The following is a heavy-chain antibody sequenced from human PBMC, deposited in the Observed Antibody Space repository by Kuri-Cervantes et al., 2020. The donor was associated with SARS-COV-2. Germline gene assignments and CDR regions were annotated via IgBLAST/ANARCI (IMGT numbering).Heavy chain of an antibody. J-gene: IGHJ4*02. D-gene: IGHD5-24*01. CDR2: LDTSGST. CDR3: GKVPWLQLWRRYSDS. CDR1: GVPVTGGTYS. Sequence: SQTLSLTCAVSGVPVTGGTYSWAWIRQPAGKGLEWIGHLDTSGSTTYNPSLRGRVTISLDPSNNQVSLSLTSTTAADTAVYYCGKVPWLQLWRRYSDSWGQGTLVTVSS. V-gene: IGHV4-61*09.